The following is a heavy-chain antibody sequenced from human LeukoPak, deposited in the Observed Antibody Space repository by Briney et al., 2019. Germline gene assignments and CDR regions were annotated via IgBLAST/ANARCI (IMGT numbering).Heavy chain of an antibody. CDR2: INWNGGST. V-gene: IGHV3-20*04. J-gene: IGHJ4*02. CDR3: ARAGYYGSGSYFEVDY. CDR1: GFTFDDYG. Sequence: GGSLRLSCAASGFTFDDYGMSWVRQAPGKGLEWVSGINWNGGSTGYADSVKGRFTISRDNSKNTLYLQMNSLRAEDTAVYYCARAGYYGSGSYFEVDYWGQGTLVTVSS. D-gene: IGHD3-10*01.